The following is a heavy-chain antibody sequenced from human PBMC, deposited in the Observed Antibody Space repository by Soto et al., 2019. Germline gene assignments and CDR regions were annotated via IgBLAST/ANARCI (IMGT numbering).Heavy chain of an antibody. Sequence: QVQLQESGPGLMKPSETLSLTCTVSGGSISPYYWSWIRQPPGKGLEWIGYIYYRGNTNYNPSFKSRVTISVDTSKNQFSLRLSSVTAADTAVYYCARHPGYYDVLTGYSTYYFDSWGQGTLVTVSS. J-gene: IGHJ4*02. CDR3: ARHPGYYDVLTGYSTYYFDS. CDR1: GGSISPYY. CDR2: IYYRGNT. V-gene: IGHV4-59*08. D-gene: IGHD3-9*01.